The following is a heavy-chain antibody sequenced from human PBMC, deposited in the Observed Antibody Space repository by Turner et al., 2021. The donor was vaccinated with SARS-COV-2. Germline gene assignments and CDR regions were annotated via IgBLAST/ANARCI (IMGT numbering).Heavy chain of an antibody. J-gene: IGHJ6*02. CDR3: ARDLAVNGMDV. CDR1: GVPVSSQY. V-gene: IGHV3-53*02. Sequence: EVQLLETGGGLCQTGGSLRLSCAASGVPVSSQYMSWVRQAPGKGLEWVSVIYSGGSTYYAVSVKGRFTISRDNSKNPLYLQMNSLSAEDTAVYYCARDLAVNGMDVWGQGTTVTVSS. CDR2: IYSGGST.